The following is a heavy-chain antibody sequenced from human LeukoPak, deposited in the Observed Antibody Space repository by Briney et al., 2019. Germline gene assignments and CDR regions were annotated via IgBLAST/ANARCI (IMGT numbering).Heavy chain of an antibody. CDR1: GASISSGNYY. CDR3: ARNVPYSSSSRSRVDP. Sequence: PSQTLSLTCTVSGASISSGNYYWSWIRQPAGKEREWIGRIYPSGNTDYKPSLKSRVTMSLDTSKNQFSLKLSSVTAADTAIYYCARNVPYSSSSRSRVDPWGQGTLVTVSS. J-gene: IGHJ5*02. V-gene: IGHV4-61*02. D-gene: IGHD6-6*01. CDR2: IYPSGNT.